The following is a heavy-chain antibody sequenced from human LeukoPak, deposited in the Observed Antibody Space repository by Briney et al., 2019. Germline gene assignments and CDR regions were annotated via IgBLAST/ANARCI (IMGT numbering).Heavy chain of an antibody. CDR1: GFTFSSYG. V-gene: IGHV3-33*01. J-gene: IGHJ6*02. Sequence: GGSLRLSCAASGFTFSSYGMHWVRQAPGKGLEWVAVIWYDGSNKYYADSVKGRFTISRDNSKNTLYLQMNSLRAEDTAVYYCARGGGATYYYGMDVWGQGTTVTVSS. CDR2: IWYDGSNK. D-gene: IGHD1-26*01. CDR3: ARGGGATYYYGMDV.